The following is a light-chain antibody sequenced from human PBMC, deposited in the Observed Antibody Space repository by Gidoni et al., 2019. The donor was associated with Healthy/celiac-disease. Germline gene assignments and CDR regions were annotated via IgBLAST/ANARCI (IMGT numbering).Light chain of an antibody. CDR1: QSVSSY. V-gene: IGKV3-11*01. J-gene: IGKJ4*01. Sequence: EIVLTPSPATLSLSPGERATLSCRASQSVSSYLAWYQQKPGQAPRLLIYDASNRATGIPARFSGSGSGTDFTLTISSLEPEDFAVYYCQQGSNWPPLTFGGGTKVEIK. CDR3: QQGSNWPPLT. CDR2: DAS.